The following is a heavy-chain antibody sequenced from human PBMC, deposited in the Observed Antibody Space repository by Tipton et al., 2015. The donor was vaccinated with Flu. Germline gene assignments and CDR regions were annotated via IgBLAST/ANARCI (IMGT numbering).Heavy chain of an antibody. CDR2: ISDSASNT. Sequence: GSLRLSCAASGFAFSTYAMSWVRQAPGKGLQWVSSISDSASNTNYADSVRGRFTISRDNSKDTLYLQMNSLRGEDTAVYYCARGRGYCVTTTCLLPFDFWGQGTLVTVSS. CDR3: ARGRGYCVTTTCLLPFDF. V-gene: IGHV3-23*01. J-gene: IGHJ4*02. CDR1: GFAFSTYA. D-gene: IGHD2/OR15-2a*01.